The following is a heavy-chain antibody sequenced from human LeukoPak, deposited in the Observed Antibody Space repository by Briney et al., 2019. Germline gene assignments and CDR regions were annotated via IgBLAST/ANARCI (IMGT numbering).Heavy chain of an antibody. V-gene: IGHV3-48*04. CDR3: ARGNN. J-gene: IGHJ4*02. Sequence: GGSLRLSCAASGFTFSSYSMNWVRQAPGKGLEWVSFISSSSSTIYYAGSVQGRFTISRDNAKNSLYLQMNSLRAEDTAVYYCARGNNWGRGTLVTVSS. CDR1: GFTFSSYS. CDR2: ISSSSSTI.